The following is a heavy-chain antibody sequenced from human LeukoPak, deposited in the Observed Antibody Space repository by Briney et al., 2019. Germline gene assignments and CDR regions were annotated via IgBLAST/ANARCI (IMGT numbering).Heavy chain of an antibody. CDR3: AREVGATGGAFDI. CDR2: ISGSGGST. D-gene: IGHD1-26*01. J-gene: IGHJ3*02. Sequence: GGSLRLSCAASGFTFSSYAMSWVRQAPGKGLEWVSAISGSGGSTYYADSVKGRFTISRDNSKNTLYLQMNSLRPEDTAVYFCAREVGATGGAFDIWGQGTMVTVSS. V-gene: IGHV3-23*01. CDR1: GFTFSSYA.